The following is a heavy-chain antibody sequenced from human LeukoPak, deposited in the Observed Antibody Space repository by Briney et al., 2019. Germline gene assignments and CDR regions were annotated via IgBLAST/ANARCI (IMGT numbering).Heavy chain of an antibody. CDR2: ISYDGSNK. Sequence: VGSLRLSCAASGFTFSSHGMHWVRQTPGKGLEWVAVISYDGSNKYYVDSVKGRFTISRDNSKNTLYLQMNSLRVEDTAVYYCAKDFEMATVNYYFDYWGQGTLVTVSP. CDR3: AKDFEMATVNYYFDY. D-gene: IGHD5-24*01. CDR1: GFTFSSHG. V-gene: IGHV3-30*18. J-gene: IGHJ4*02.